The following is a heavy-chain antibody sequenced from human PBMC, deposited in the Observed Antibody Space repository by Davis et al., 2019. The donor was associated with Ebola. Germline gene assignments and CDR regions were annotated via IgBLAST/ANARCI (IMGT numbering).Heavy chain of an antibody. V-gene: IGHV3-64*01. J-gene: IGHJ4*02. CDR3: ARGAQAAAGTPAIDY. D-gene: IGHD6-13*01. CDR1: GFTFSSYA. Sequence: GGSLRLSCAASGFTFSSYAMSWVRQAPGKGLEYVSAISSNGGSTYYANSVKGRFTISRDNSKNTLYLQMGSLRAEDMAVYYCARGAQAAAGTPAIDYWGQGTLVTVSS. CDR2: ISSNGGST.